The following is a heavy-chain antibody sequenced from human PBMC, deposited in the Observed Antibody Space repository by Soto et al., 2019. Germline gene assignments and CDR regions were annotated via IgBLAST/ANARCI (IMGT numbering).Heavy chain of an antibody. V-gene: IGHV3-23*01. J-gene: IGHJ5*02. CDR3: AKGLTYSSGRDWFDP. CDR2: ISGGGGST. CDR1: GFSFGDYV. Sequence: GSLRLSCAASGFSFGDYVMSWVRQAPGKGLEWVSGISGGGGSTYYADSVKGRFTISRDNSKKTLFLQMNTLGAEDTALYYCAKGLTYSSGRDWFDPWGQGTLVTVSS. D-gene: IGHD6-19*01.